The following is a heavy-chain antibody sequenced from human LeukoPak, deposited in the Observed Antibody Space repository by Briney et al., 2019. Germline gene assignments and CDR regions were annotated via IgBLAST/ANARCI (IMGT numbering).Heavy chain of an antibody. Sequence: PGGSLRLSCAASGFTFSSYAMHWVRQAPGKGLEYVSAISSNGGSTYYANSVKGRFTISRDNSKNKLYLQMGSLRAEDMAVYYCARVAAARRSEVYYFDYWGQGTLVTVSS. V-gene: IGHV3-64*01. J-gene: IGHJ4*02. CDR3: ARVAAARRSEVYYFDY. D-gene: IGHD6-6*01. CDR1: GFTFSSYA. CDR2: ISSNGGST.